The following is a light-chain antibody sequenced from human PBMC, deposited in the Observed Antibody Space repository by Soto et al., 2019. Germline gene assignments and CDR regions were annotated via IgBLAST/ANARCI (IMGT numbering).Light chain of an antibody. J-gene: IGLJ1*01. CDR1: SXDVGGYNY. V-gene: IGLV2-14*01. CDR2: EVS. Sequence: QSVLTQPDSVSGSPGQSITISCTGTSXDVGGYNYVSWYQQQSGKAPKLMIHEVSNRPSGVSNRFSGSKSGNTASLTISGLQAEDEADYYCSSYTGSRAYVFEIGTKVTVL. CDR3: SSYTGSRAYV.